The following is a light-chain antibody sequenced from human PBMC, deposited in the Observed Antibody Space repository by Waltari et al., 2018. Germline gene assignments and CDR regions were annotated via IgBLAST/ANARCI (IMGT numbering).Light chain of an antibody. CDR2: EDT. J-gene: IGLJ1*01. CDR1: ELPRKY. Sequence: YELTQPPSLSVSPGQTARITCSGHELPRKYAYWLQQKSGQAPRLVMYEDTKRPSGNPERFSGSSSGTVATLTITGAQVDDEADYYCYSSDSTGLRVFGGGTTVVVL. CDR3: YSSDSTGLRV. V-gene: IGLV3-10*01.